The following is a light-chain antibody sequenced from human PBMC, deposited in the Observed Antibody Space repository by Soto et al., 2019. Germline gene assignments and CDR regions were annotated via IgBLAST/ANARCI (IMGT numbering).Light chain of an antibody. CDR2: DVI. V-gene: IGLV2-8*01. Sequence: QSLLTQPPSASGSPGQSVTISCTGTSRDIGGYDFVSWYQQHPGKAPKLLIYDVIKRPSGVPDRFSGSKSGNTASLTVSGLQTDDEADYYCSSYGGSNNLLFGGGTKVTVL. CDR3: SSYGGSNNLL. CDR1: SRDIGGYDF. J-gene: IGLJ2*01.